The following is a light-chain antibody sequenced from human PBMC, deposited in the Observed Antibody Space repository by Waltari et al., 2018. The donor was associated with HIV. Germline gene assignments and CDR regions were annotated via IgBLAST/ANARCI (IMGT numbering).Light chain of an antibody. CDR2: DVF. J-gene: IGLJ2*01. V-gene: IGLV2-14*03. CDR3: TSFTSKYTVI. CDR1: PRDFGLYDF. Sequence: QSALTQPAPVSGSPGQSITLSRTVSPRDFGLYDFISCYQQHPGGVPMFILYDVFRRPPAGSRRFSGSKSGNPASLTISWLQTEDEADYYCTSFTSKYTVIFGGGTKVTVL.